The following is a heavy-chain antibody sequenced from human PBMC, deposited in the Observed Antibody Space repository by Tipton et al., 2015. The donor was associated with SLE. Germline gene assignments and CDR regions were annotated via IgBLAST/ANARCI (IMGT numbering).Heavy chain of an antibody. CDR2: IYYSGST. V-gene: IGHV4-39*07. D-gene: IGHD2-21*02. CDR1: GGSISSSSYY. J-gene: IGHJ4*02. CDR3: ARDTAYYFDY. Sequence: TLSLTCTVSGGSISSSSYYWGWIRQPPGKGLEWIGSIYYSGSTYYNPSLKSRVTISVDTSKNQFSLKLSSVTAADTAVYYCARDTAYYFDYWGQGTLVTVSS.